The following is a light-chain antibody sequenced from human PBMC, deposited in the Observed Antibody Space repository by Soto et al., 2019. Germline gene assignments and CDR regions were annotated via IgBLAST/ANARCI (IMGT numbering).Light chain of an antibody. CDR1: QSISSW. J-gene: IGKJ5*01. V-gene: IGKV1-39*01. CDR2: AAS. CDR3: QQSYSTTIT. Sequence: DIQMPQSPSSLSASVGDRVTITCRASQSISSWLPWYQQTPGKAPKLLIYAASSLQSGVPSRFSGSGSGTDFTLTISSLQPEDFATYYCQQSYSTTITFGQGTRLEI.